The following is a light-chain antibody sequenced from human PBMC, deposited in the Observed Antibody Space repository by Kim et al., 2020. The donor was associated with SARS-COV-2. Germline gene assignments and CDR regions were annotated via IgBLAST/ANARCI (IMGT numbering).Light chain of an antibody. CDR1: QSISSW. V-gene: IGKV1-5*03. J-gene: IGKJ1*01. CDR3: QQYNSYCT. Sequence: DIQMTQSPSTLSASVGDRVTITCRASQSISSWLAWYQQKPGKAPKLLIYKASSLESGVPSRFSGSGSGTESTLTISSLQPDDFATYYCQQYNSYCTFGQGTKVDIK. CDR2: KAS.